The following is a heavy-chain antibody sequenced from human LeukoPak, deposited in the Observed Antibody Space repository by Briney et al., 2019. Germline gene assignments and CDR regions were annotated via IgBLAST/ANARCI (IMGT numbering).Heavy chain of an antibody. J-gene: IGHJ6*02. CDR3: ARGGYSYGDYYYGMDV. Sequence: GGSLRLSCAASGFTFSSYAMHWVRQAPGKGLEWVAVISYDGSNKYYADSVKGRFTISRDNSKNTLYLQMNSLRAEDTAVYYCARGGYSYGDYYYGMDVWGQGTTVTVSS. CDR2: ISYDGSNK. CDR1: GFTFSSYA. D-gene: IGHD5-18*01. V-gene: IGHV3-30-3*01.